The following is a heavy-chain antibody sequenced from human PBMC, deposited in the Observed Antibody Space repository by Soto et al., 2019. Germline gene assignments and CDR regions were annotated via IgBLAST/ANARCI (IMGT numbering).Heavy chain of an antibody. D-gene: IGHD6-13*01. V-gene: IGHV1-69*02. CDR2: IIPILGIA. Sequence: GAPVKVSCKASGGTFSCYTISWVRHAPGQGLEWMGRIIPILGIANYAQKFQGRVTITADKSTSTAYMELSSLRSEDTAVYYCARVRIAAGHWFDPWGQGTLVTVSS. CDR3: ARVRIAAGHWFDP. J-gene: IGHJ5*02. CDR1: GGTFSCYT.